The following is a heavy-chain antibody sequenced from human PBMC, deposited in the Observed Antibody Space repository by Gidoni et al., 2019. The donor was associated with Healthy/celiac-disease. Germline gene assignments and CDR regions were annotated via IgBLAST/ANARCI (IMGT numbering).Heavy chain of an antibody. CDR3: AREYSSSWYVWFDP. CDR1: GGSISSGGYY. J-gene: IGHJ5*02. D-gene: IGHD6-13*01. Sequence: QVQLQESGPGLVKPSQTLSLTCTVPGGSISSGGYYWSWLRQHPGKGLEWIGYIYNSGSTYYNPSLKSRVTISVETSKNQFSLKLSSVTAADTAVYYCAREYSSSWYVWFDPWGQGTLVTVSS. V-gene: IGHV4-31*03. CDR2: IYNSGST.